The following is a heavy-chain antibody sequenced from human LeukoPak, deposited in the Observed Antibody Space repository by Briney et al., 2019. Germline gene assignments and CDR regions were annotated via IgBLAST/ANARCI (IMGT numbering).Heavy chain of an antibody. Sequence: GGSLRLSCAASGFTFSSYWMTWVRQAPGKGLEWVAKIKQDGSEKYYVDSVKGRFTISGDNAKNSLYLQMNSLGAEDTAVYYCARRGTSSSWAHFDYWGQGTLVTVSS. CDR1: GFTFSSYW. V-gene: IGHV3-7*05. J-gene: IGHJ4*02. CDR2: IKQDGSEK. D-gene: IGHD6-13*01. CDR3: ARRGTSSSWAHFDY.